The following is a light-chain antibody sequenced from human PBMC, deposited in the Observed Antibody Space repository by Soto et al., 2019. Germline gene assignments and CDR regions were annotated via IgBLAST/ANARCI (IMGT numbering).Light chain of an antibody. CDR2: EGS. J-gene: IGLJ3*02. CDR3: CSFAGGNTFV. CDR1: SSDIGSYNL. V-gene: IGLV2-23*01. Sequence: QSALTQPASVSGSPGQSITISCTGTSSDIGSYNLVSWYQQQPGEAPKLIIYEGSKRPSGVSNRFSGSKSGNTASLTISGLQAEDEVDYHCCSFAGGNTFVFGGGTKLTVL.